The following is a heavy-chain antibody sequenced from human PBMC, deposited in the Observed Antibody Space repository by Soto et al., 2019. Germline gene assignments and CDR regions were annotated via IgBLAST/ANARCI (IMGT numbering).Heavy chain of an antibody. CDR3: VKDGGGYDYYYGMDV. V-gene: IGHV3-64D*06. J-gene: IGHJ6*02. CDR1: GFTFSSYT. Sequence: XGSLRLTFSASGFTFSSYTMHWVRQAPGKGLEYVSAISSNGGSTYYADSVKGRFTISRDNSKNTLYLQMSSLRAEDTAVYYCVKDGGGYDYYYGMDVWGQGTTVTVSS. CDR2: ISSNGGST. D-gene: IGHD2-15*01.